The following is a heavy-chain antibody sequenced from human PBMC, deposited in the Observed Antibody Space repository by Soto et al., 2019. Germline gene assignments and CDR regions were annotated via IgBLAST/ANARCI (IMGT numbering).Heavy chain of an antibody. CDR3: ARDVYSSSWPYFEL. CDR1: GFTFSDYY. J-gene: IGHJ2*01. D-gene: IGHD6-13*01. V-gene: IGHV3-11*05. CDR2: ISSSSSYT. Sequence: QVPLVESGGGLVKPGGSLRLSCAASGFTFSDYYMSWIRQAPGKGLEWVSYISSSSSYTNYADSVKGRFTISRDNAKNSLYLQMNSLRAEDTAVYYCARDVYSSSWPYFELWGRGTLVTVSS.